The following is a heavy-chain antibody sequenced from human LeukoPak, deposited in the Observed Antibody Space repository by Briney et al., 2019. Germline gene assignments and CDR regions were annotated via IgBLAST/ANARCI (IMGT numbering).Heavy chain of an antibody. Sequence: GGSLRLSCAASGFTFSDYYMSWIRQAPGKGLEWISYISSGGSTIYYADSVKGRFTISRDNAKNSLYLQMNSLRAEDTAAYYCAREGGSSGYYCDYWGQGTLVTVSS. CDR1: GFTFSDYY. D-gene: IGHD3-22*01. CDR2: ISSGGSTI. V-gene: IGHV3-11*04. CDR3: AREGGSSGYYCDY. J-gene: IGHJ4*02.